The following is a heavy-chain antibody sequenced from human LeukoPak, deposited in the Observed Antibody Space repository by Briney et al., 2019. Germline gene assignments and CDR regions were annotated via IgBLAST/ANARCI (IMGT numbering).Heavy chain of an antibody. Sequence: SETLSLTCTVYGGSFSEYYWNWIRQPPGKELEWIGEINQSGSTNLNPSLKSRVTMAVDTSKNQFSLKLSSVTAADTAVYYCARVGYSYGNAPWGQGTLVTVSS. CDR2: INQSGST. V-gene: IGHV4-34*10. D-gene: IGHD5-18*01. CDR1: GGSFSEYY. J-gene: IGHJ5*02. CDR3: ARVGYSYGNAP.